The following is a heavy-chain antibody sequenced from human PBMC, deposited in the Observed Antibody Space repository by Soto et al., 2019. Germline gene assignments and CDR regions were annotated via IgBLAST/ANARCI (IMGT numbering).Heavy chain of an antibody. CDR1: GFTFSNYA. Sequence: PGGSLRLSGSVSGFTFSNYAMYWVRHAPGKGLDWVAVISYDGSNKYHAGSVKGRFTISRDDSKNTLYLQMSSLRAEDTAVYYSARDAGFFHYYYGMDVWGQGTTVTVSS. D-gene: IGHD3-3*01. CDR2: ISYDGSNK. V-gene: IGHV3-30-3*01. J-gene: IGHJ6*02. CDR3: ARDAGFFHYYYGMDV.